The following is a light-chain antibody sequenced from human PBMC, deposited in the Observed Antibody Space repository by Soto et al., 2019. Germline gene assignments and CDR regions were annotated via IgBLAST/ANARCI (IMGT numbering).Light chain of an antibody. CDR2: DAS. Sequence: IVLIESPATLSLSPGERAALFCRASQSVSRYLAWYQQKPGQAPRLLIYDASNRATGIPARFSGSGSGTDFTLTISSLEPEDFAVYYCQHRMNWPLTFGQGTRLEIK. CDR1: QSVSRY. J-gene: IGKJ5*01. V-gene: IGKV3-11*01. CDR3: QHRMNWPLT.